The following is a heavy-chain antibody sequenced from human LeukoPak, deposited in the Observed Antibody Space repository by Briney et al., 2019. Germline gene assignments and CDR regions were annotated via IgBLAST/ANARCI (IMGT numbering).Heavy chain of an antibody. J-gene: IGHJ4*02. CDR2: ISWGGGST. CDR3: AKESPPYDFWSGYYTRGYFAY. V-gene: IGHV3-43D*04. CDR1: GFTFDDYA. D-gene: IGHD3-3*01. Sequence: GGSLRLSCAASGFTFDDYAMHWVRQAPGKGLEWVSLISWGGGSTYYADSVKGRFTISRDNRKNSLYLQMTSLRAEHTALYYCAKESPPYDFWSGYYTRGYFAYCGQRPLVTVSS.